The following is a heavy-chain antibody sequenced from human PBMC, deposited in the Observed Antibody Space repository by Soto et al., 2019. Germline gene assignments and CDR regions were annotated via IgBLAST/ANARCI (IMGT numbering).Heavy chain of an antibody. CDR3: ARRLPAAGIV. CDR2: IYPGDSDT. Sequence: PRESLKISCKGSGYSLTNYWIGWVRQMPGKGLEWMGIIYPGDSDTRYSPSFQGQVTISADKSISTAYLQWSSLKASDTAIYYCARRLPAAGIVWGQGTLVTVSS. D-gene: IGHD6-13*01. V-gene: IGHV5-51*01. J-gene: IGHJ4*02. CDR1: GYSLTNYW.